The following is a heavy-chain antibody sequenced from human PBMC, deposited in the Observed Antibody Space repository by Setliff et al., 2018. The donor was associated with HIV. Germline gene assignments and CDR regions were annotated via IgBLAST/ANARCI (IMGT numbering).Heavy chain of an antibody. CDR2: MYHTGST. CDR3: ARGYCSSTTCYDDYYYMDV. CDR1: GYSISSGCY. Sequence: PSETLSLTCAVSGYSISSGCYWGWIRQPPGKGLEWIGSMYHTGSTYYSPSLNSRFTISVDTSKNQFSLKLRSVTAADTAVYYCARGYCSSTTCYDDYYYMDVWGKGSTVTVSS. D-gene: IGHD2-2*01. V-gene: IGHV4-38-2*01. J-gene: IGHJ6*03.